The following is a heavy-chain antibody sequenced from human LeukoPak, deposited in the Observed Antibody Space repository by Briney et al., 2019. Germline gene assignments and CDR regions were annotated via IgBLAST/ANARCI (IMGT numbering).Heavy chain of an antibody. Sequence: ASVRVSCTVSGYTLTELSMHWGRQAPGKEREWRGGFDPEDVEAIYAQKFQRRVTMTEDTSTDTAYMELSSLRSEDTAVYYCATVNGYNYYFDYWGQGTLVTVSS. V-gene: IGHV1-24*01. J-gene: IGHJ4*02. D-gene: IGHD5-24*01. CDR3: ATVNGYNYYFDY. CDR2: FDPEDVEA. CDR1: GYTLTELS.